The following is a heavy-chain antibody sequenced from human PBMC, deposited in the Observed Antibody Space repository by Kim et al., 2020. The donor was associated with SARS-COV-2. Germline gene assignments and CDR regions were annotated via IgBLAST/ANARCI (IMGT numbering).Heavy chain of an antibody. CDR2: INSDGSST. V-gene: IGHV3-74*01. J-gene: IGHJ4*02. CDR1: GFTFSSYW. Sequence: GGSLRLSCAASGFTFSSYWMHWVRQAPGKGLVWVSRINSDGSSTSYADSVKGRFTISRDNAKNTLYLQMNSLRAEDTAVYYCARGFRFGGTIGYWGQGTLVTVSS. D-gene: IGHD2-15*01. CDR3: ARGFRFGGTIGY.